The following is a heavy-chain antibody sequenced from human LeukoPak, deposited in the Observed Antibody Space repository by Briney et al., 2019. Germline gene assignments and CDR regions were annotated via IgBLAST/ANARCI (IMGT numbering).Heavy chain of an antibody. CDR1: GFTVSSNY. J-gene: IGHJ4*02. CDR2: IYSGGST. Sequence: PGGSLRLSCAASGFTVSSNYMSWVRQAPGKGLEWVSVIYSGGSTYYADSVKGRFTISRDNSKNTLYLQMNSLRAEDTAVYYCAKDEVVVAASFDYWGQGTLVTVSS. V-gene: IGHV3-53*01. D-gene: IGHD2-15*01. CDR3: AKDEVVVAASFDY.